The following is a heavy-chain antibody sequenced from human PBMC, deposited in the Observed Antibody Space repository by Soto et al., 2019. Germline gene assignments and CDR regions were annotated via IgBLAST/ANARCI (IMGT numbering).Heavy chain of an antibody. V-gene: IGHV1-69*13. D-gene: IGHD1-26*01. CDR2: IIPIFGTA. J-gene: IGHJ5*02. Sequence: SVKVSCKASGGTFSSYAISWLRQAPGQGLEWMGGIIPIFGTANYAQKFQGRVTITADESTSTAYMELSSLRSEDTAVYYCARVKGEVGATQGWFDPWGQGTLVTVSS. CDR1: GGTFSSYA. CDR3: ARVKGEVGATQGWFDP.